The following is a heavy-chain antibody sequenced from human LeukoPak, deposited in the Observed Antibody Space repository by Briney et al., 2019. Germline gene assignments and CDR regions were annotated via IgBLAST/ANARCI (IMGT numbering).Heavy chain of an antibody. CDR3: VTHPRYSYDSSDYSLGYFDY. J-gene: IGHJ4*02. Sequence: ASETLSLTCTVSGGSISSSDYYWGWIRQPPGKGLEWIGSIYYSGSTYYNPSLKSRVTISVDTSKNQFSLKLPSVPAAATAVYYCVTHPRYSYDSSDYSLGYFDYWGQGSVATVSS. CDR1: GGSISSSDYY. CDR2: IYYSGST. V-gene: IGHV4-39*01. D-gene: IGHD3-22*01.